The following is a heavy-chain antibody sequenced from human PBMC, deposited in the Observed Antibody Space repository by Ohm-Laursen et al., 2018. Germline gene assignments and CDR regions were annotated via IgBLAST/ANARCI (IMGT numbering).Heavy chain of an antibody. CDR1: GFTFGDYA. V-gene: IGHV3-49*03. J-gene: IGHJ4*02. CDR3: TRGYSSGARAYYFDY. D-gene: IGHD6-19*01. Sequence: SLRLSCTASGFTFGDYAMSWFRQAPGKGLEWVGFIRSKAYGGTTEYAASVKGRFTISRDDSKSIAYLQMNSLKTEDTAVYYCTRGYSSGARAYYFDYWGQGTLVTVSS. CDR2: IRSKAYGGTT.